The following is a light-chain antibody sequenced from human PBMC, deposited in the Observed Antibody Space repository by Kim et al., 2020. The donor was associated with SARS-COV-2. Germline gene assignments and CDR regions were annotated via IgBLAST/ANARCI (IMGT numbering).Light chain of an antibody. Sequence: SYELTQPPSVSVSPGQTASITCSGDKLGDKYACWYQQKPGQSPVLVIYQDSKRPSGIPERFSGSNSGNTATLTISGTQAMDEADYYCQAWDSSTPVFGTGTKVTAL. V-gene: IGLV3-1*01. CDR2: QDS. CDR1: KLGDKY. CDR3: QAWDSSTPV. J-gene: IGLJ1*01.